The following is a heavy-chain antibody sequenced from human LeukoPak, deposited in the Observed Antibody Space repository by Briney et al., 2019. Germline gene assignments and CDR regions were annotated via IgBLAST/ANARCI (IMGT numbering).Heavy chain of an antibody. J-gene: IGHJ4*02. V-gene: IGHV3-48*03. CDR2: ISSSGSTI. Sequence: PGGSLRLSCAASGFTLRSYEMNWVRQAPGKGLEWVSYISSSGSTIYYADSVKGRFTISRDNAKNSLYLQMNSLRAEDTAVYYCARGDFYDSSGHLDYWGQGTLVTVSS. D-gene: IGHD3-22*01. CDR1: GFTLRSYE. CDR3: ARGDFYDSSGHLDY.